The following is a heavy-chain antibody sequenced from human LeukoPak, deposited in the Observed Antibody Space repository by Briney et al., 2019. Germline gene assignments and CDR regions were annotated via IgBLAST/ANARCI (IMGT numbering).Heavy chain of an antibody. CDR2: IYSGGST. Sequence: GGSLRLSCAASGFTVSSNYMSWVRQAPGKGLEWVSVIYSGGSTYYADSVKGRFTISRDNSKNTLYLQMNSLRAEDTAVYYCARDIYYDSSGYYSPFDYWGQGTLVTVSS. CDR1: GFTVSSNY. D-gene: IGHD3-22*01. V-gene: IGHV3-66*01. J-gene: IGHJ4*02. CDR3: ARDIYYDSSGYYSPFDY.